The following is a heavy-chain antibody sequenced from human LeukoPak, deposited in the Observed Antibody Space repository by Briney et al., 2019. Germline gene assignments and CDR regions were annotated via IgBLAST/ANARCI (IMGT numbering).Heavy chain of an antibody. J-gene: IGHJ5*02. V-gene: IGHV1-2*02. Sequence: GASVKVSCKASGYTFTGYYMHWVRQAPGQGLEGMGWINPNSGGTNYAQKFQGRVTMTRDTSIGTAYMELSRLRSDDTAVYYCARDKEEGDYPIHWFDPWGQGTLVTVSS. CDR1: GYTFTGYY. D-gene: IGHD4-17*01. CDR2: INPNSGGT. CDR3: ARDKEEGDYPIHWFDP.